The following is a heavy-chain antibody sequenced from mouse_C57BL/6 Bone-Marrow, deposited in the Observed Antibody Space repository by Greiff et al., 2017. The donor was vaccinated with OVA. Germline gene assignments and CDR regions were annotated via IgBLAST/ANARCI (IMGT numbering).Heavy chain of an antibody. D-gene: IGHD2-1*01. Sequence: VQLQQPGAELVKPGASVKLSCKASGYTFTSYWMHWVKQRPGQGLEWIGLIHPNSGSTNYNEKFKSKATLTVDKSSSTAYMQLSSLTSEDSAVYCCAGYGNYGYFGVWGTGTTVTVAT. V-gene: IGHV1-64*01. J-gene: IGHJ1*03. CDR1: GYTFTSYW. CDR2: IHPNSGST. CDR3: AGYGNYGYFGV.